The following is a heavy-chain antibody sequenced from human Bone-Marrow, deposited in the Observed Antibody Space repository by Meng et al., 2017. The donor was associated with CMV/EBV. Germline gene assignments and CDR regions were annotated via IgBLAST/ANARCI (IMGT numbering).Heavy chain of an antibody. CDR3: ARGGRYCSSTSCYTFDY. D-gene: IGHD2-2*02. Sequence: SIISGCYYWHWIRQHPGKGLEWIGYIYYSGSTYYTPSLKRRVTISEDTSKNQFSLKLSSVTAADTAVYFCARGGRYCSSTSCYTFDYWGQGTLVTVSS. V-gene: IGHV4-31*02. CDR2: IYYSGST. CDR1: SIISGCYY. J-gene: IGHJ4*02.